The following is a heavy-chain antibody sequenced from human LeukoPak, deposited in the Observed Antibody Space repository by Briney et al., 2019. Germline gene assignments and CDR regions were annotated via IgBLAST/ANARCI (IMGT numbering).Heavy chain of an antibody. J-gene: IGHJ4*02. Sequence: SETLSLTCTVSGGSISSYYWSWIRQPPGKGLEWIGYIYYSGSTNYNPSLKSRVTISVDTSKNQFSLKLSSVTAADTAVYYCARVDARRPLFDYWGQGTLVTVSS. CDR2: IYYSGST. CDR1: GGSISSYY. D-gene: IGHD2-2*03. V-gene: IGHV4-59*01. CDR3: ARVDARRPLFDY.